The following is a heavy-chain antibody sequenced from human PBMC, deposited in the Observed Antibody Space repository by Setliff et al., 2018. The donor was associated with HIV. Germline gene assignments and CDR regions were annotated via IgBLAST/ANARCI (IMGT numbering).Heavy chain of an antibody. CDR1: GYSFGDYW. CDR3: ARHRVDTSMLVVKSPGAFDL. Sequence: GRSLKISCRGFGYSFGDYWIGWVRQKPGKGLEWMGIIFPADSDTRVSPSFQGQVSISADRSTYAAFLQWTSLKASDTGMYFCARHRVDTSMLVVKSPGAFDLWGQGTLVTVSS. J-gene: IGHJ3*01. D-gene: IGHD3-22*01. CDR2: IFPADSDT. V-gene: IGHV5-51*01.